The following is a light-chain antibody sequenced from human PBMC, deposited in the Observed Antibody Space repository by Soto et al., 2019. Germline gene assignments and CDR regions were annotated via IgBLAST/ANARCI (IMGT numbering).Light chain of an antibody. CDR2: KVF. CDR1: QSLVHSDGNTY. V-gene: IGKV2-30*02. CDR3: MEGTHWPPT. Sequence: VVMTQSPLSLPVALGQPASISCRSSQSLVHSDGNTYVNWFQQRPGQSPRRLIYKVFNRDSGVPDRFSGSGSGTDFTLEISRVEAEDVGIYSCMEGTHWPPTFGPGTKVEIK. J-gene: IGKJ4*02.